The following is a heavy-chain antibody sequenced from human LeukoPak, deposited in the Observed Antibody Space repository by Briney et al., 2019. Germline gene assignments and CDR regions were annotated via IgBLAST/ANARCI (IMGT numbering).Heavy chain of an antibody. CDR1: GFTFSSYW. Sequence: GGSLRLSCAASGFTFSSYWMSWVRQAPGKGLEWVANIKHDGSEIYYVDSVEGRFTISRDNAKNSLYLQMNSLRADDAAVYYCAPSSSPRGGMDVWGKGTTVTVSS. CDR2: IKHDGSEI. J-gene: IGHJ6*04. CDR3: APSSSPRGGMDV. D-gene: IGHD6-13*01. V-gene: IGHV3-7*03.